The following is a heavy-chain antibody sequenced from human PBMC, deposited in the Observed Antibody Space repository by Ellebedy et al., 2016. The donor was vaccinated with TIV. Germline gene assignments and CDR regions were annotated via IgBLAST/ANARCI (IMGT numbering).Heavy chain of an antibody. CDR2: ISSSGDTR. Sequence: GESLKISCAASGFAFDSYAMNWVRQAPGKGLEWISYISSSGDTRHYSDSLKGRFTISRDNAENSLFLQMNSLGDDDTAVYYCARSMAINPDYVDYWGQGTLVTVSS. J-gene: IGHJ4*02. D-gene: IGHD5-24*01. CDR3: ARSMAINPDYVDY. CDR1: GFAFDSYA. V-gene: IGHV3-48*02.